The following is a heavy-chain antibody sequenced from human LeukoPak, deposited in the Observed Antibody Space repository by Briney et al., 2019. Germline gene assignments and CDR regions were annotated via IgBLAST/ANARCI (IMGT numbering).Heavy chain of an antibody. Sequence: GGSLRLSCAASGFTFSSYAMSWVRQAPGKGLEWVSAIVGSGGSTFYADSVKGRFTISRDNSKNTLYLQMNSLRAEDTAVYYCARGTLYYYGSGSYDWFDPWGQGTLVTVSS. J-gene: IGHJ5*02. CDR1: GFTFSSYA. CDR2: IVGSGGST. CDR3: ARGTLYYYGSGSYDWFDP. V-gene: IGHV3-23*01. D-gene: IGHD3-10*01.